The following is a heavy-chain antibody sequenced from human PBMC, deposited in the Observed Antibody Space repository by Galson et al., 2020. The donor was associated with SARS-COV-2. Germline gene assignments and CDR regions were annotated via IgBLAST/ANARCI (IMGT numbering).Heavy chain of an antibody. CDR1: GFTFSSYA. V-gene: IGHV3-23*01. D-gene: IGHD5-12*01. Sequence: GGSLRLSCAASGFTFSSYAMSWVRQAPGKGLEWVSSISGSGKSTYYTESVKGRFTISRDNSKNTLYMQMNSLRAEDTAVYYWARDYSGYEGYWGQGTLVTVSS. CDR2: ISGSGKST. J-gene: IGHJ4*02. CDR3: ARDYSGYEGY.